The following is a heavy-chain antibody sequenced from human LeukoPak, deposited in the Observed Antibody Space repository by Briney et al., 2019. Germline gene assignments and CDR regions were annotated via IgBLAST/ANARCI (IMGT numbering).Heavy chain of an antibody. Sequence: GGSLRLSCSASGVTLSNYAMHWVRQAPGKGLEFVSGISSTGGSTNYPDSVKDRFSISRDNSKNTLYLQMTSLRADDTAVYYCVKDQHCSTISCATRTGFDPWGQATSVTVSS. CDR1: GVTLSNYA. J-gene: IGHJ5*02. D-gene: IGHD2-2*01. V-gene: IGHV3-64D*06. CDR3: VKDQHCSTISCATRTGFDP. CDR2: ISSTGGST.